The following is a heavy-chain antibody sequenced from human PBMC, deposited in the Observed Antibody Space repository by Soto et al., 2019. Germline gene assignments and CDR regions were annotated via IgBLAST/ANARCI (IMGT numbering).Heavy chain of an antibody. V-gene: IGHV4-30-2*01. CDR2: IYHSGST. CDR1: GGSISSGYYS. CDR3: ARHTAVVGDYFDY. D-gene: IGHD5-18*01. Sequence: LSLTCAVSGGSISSGYYSWSWIRQPPGKGLEWIGYIYHSGSTFYSPSLRSRVTISVDRSENQVSLKLNSVTAADTAVYYCARHTAVVGDYFDYWGQGILVTVSS. J-gene: IGHJ4*02.